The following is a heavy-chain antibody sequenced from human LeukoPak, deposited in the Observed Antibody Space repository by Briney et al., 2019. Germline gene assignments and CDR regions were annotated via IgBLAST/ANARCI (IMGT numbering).Heavy chain of an antibody. Sequence: ASVKVSCKASGYTFINYGITWVRQAPGQGLEWMGWISAYSGNTNYAQKFQGRVTMTADTFTSTAYMELRSLRSDDAAVYYCARWNYYGSGRDYYGMDVWGQGTTVTVSS. J-gene: IGHJ6*02. CDR2: ISAYSGNT. CDR3: ARWNYYGSGRDYYGMDV. D-gene: IGHD3-10*01. CDR1: GYTFINYG. V-gene: IGHV1-18*01.